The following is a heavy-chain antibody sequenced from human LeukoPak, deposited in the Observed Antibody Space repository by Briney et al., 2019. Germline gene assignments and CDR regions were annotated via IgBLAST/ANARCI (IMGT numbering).Heavy chain of an antibody. CDR3: ARDRYFDY. V-gene: IGHV4-31*03. Sequence: SGTLSLTCTVSGVSISSGGYYWSWLRQHPGKGLEWIGYIYYSGSTYYNPSLKSRVTISVDTSKNQFSLKLSSVTAADTAVYYCARDRYFDYWGQGTLVTVSS. CDR2: IYYSGST. J-gene: IGHJ4*02. CDR1: GVSISSGGYY.